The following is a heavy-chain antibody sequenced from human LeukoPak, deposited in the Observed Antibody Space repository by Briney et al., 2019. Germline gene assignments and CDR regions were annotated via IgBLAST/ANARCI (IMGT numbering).Heavy chain of an antibody. CDR2: INHSGST. CDR1: GGSFSGYY. CDR3: ARLRLVLRYFVRSNYGYFDY. V-gene: IGHV4-34*01. J-gene: IGHJ4*02. Sequence: SETLSLTCAVYGGSFSGYYWSWIRQPPGKGLEWIGEINHSGSTNYNPSLKSRVTISVDTSKNQFSLKLSSVTAADTAVYYCARLRLVLRYFVRSNYGYFDYWGQGTLVTVSS. D-gene: IGHD3-9*01.